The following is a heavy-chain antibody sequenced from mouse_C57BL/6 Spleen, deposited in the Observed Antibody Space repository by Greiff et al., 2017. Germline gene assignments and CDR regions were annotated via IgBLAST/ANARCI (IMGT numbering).Heavy chain of an antibody. J-gene: IGHJ1*03. Sequence: EVMLQQSGPELVKPGASVKMSCKASGYTFTDYNMHWVKQSHGKSLEWIGYINPNNGGTSYNQKFKGKATLTVNKSSSTAYMELRSLTSEDSAVYYCARSGLLRYFDVWGTGTTVTVSS. V-gene: IGHV1-22*01. D-gene: IGHD2-3*01. CDR2: INPNNGGT. CDR1: GYTFTDYN. CDR3: ARSGLLRYFDV.